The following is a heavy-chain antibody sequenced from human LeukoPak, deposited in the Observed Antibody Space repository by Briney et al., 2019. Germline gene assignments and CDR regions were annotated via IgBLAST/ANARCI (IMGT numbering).Heavy chain of an antibody. CDR3: ARALDSSSSRYQAFEY. CDR2: IKQDESEK. CDR1: GFSLRNYW. J-gene: IGHJ4*02. D-gene: IGHD2-2*01. Sequence: PGGSLRLSCVASGFSLRNYWMSWVRQAPGKGLEWVANIKQDESEKYYVDSVKGRFTISRDNAKNSLYLQMNSLRAEDTAVYYSARALDSSSSRYQAFEYWGQGTLVTVS. V-gene: IGHV3-7*01.